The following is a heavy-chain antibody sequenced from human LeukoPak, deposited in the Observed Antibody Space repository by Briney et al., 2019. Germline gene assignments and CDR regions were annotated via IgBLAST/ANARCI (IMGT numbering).Heavy chain of an antibody. Sequence: PGGSLRLSCAASGFTFSSYGMHWVRQAPGKGLEWVAVIWYDGSNKHYADSVKGRFTISRDNSKNTLYLQMNSLRAEDTAVYYCAKVRSIAVAGHFDYWGQGTLVTVSS. CDR1: GFTFSSYG. D-gene: IGHD6-19*01. CDR3: AKVRSIAVAGHFDY. J-gene: IGHJ4*02. V-gene: IGHV3-33*06. CDR2: IWYDGSNK.